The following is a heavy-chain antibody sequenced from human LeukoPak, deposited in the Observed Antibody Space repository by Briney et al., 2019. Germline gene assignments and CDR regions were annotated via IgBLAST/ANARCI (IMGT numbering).Heavy chain of an antibody. CDR2: LIPILGIA. V-gene: IGHV1-69*04. CDR1: GYTFTGYY. J-gene: IGHJ3*02. CDR3: ARGEPEIRPLDAFDI. Sequence: GASVKVSCKASGYTFTGYYMHWVRQAPGQGLEWMGRLIPILGIANYAQKFQGRVTITADKSTSTAYMELSSLRSEDTAVYYCARGEPEIRPLDAFDIWGQGTMVTVSS. D-gene: IGHD1-26*01.